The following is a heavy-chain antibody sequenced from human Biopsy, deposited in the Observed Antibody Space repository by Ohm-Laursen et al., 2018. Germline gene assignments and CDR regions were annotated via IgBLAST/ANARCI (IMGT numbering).Heavy chain of an antibody. J-gene: IGHJ2*01. V-gene: IGHV1-69*06. D-gene: IGHD3-22*01. Sequence: SSVKVSCKASGGTFTNHAVGWVRQAPGQGLEWVGSSIPLFNTANYADKFQGRVTLIADKSTTTAYMELSSLRSEDTAIYYCARFPLGAYDDSGSYRAVEHWYFDLWGRGTLVTVSS. CDR2: SIPLFNTA. CDR3: ARFPLGAYDDSGSYRAVEHWYFDL. CDR1: GGTFTNHA.